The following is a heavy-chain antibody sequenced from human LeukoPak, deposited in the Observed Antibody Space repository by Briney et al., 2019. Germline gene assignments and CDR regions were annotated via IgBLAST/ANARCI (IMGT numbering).Heavy chain of an antibody. D-gene: IGHD3-22*01. CDR2: FYHSGST. Sequence: PSETLSLTCTVSGYSISSGYFWGWIRQPPGKGLEWIGSFYHSGSTNFNSSLKSRVSMSVDTSKNQFSLKLSSVTAADTAVYYCAREFYSRGYYYHRFDYWGQGTLVTVSS. CDR3: AREFYSRGYYYHRFDY. J-gene: IGHJ4*02. V-gene: IGHV4-38-2*02. CDR1: GYSISSGYF.